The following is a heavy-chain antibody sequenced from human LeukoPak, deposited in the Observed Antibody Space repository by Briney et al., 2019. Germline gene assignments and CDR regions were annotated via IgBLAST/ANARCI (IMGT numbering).Heavy chain of an antibody. CDR3: ARAIVADH. V-gene: IGHV4-34*01. CDR1: GGSFRGYY. D-gene: IGHD5-12*01. J-gene: IGHJ4*02. CDR2: INHSGAT. Sequence: SETLSLTCAVYGGSFRGYYCSWIRQPPGKGLEWIGEINHSGATNYNPSPKSRVTMSVDTSRNQSSLKLTCLTAPDTAVYYCARAIVADHWGQGTLVSVSS.